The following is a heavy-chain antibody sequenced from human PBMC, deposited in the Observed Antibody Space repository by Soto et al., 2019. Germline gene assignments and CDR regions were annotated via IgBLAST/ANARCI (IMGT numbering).Heavy chain of an antibody. CDR3: ARDQRERRTAVGGSLKYYFCMDI. V-gene: IGHV4-59*01. CDR2: VHYSGST. Sequence: SETLSLTCTVSGGSISSDYWTWIRQPPGKGLEWIGYVHYSGSTNYHPSLKSRVTISVDTSKNQFSLKLSSLTAADTAMYYCARDQRERRTAVGGSLKYYFCMDIWGQGTTVTVSS. J-gene: IGHJ6*02. CDR1: GGSISSDY. D-gene: IGHD6-19*01.